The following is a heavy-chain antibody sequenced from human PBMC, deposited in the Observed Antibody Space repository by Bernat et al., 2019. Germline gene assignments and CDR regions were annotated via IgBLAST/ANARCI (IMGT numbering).Heavy chain of an antibody. V-gene: IGHV4-34*01. J-gene: IGHJ4*02. Sequence: QVQLQQWGAGLLKPSETLSLTCAVYGGSFSGYYWSWIRQPPGKGLEWIGEINHSGSTNYNPSLKSRVTISVDTSKNQFSLKLRSVTAADTAVYYCARGLGLGYDIVTGYPLLGYFDYWGQGTLVTVSS. CDR1: GGSFSGYY. CDR3: ARGLGLGYDIVTGYPLLGYFDY. CDR2: INHSGST. D-gene: IGHD3-9*01.